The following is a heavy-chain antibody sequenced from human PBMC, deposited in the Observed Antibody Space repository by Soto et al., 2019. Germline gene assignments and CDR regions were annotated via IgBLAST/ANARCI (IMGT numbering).Heavy chain of an antibody. D-gene: IGHD1-26*01. CDR1: GFTFSSYG. V-gene: IGHV3-30*18. CDR3: SKGGSKAGMDV. J-gene: IGHJ6*02. Sequence: GGSLRLSCAASGFTFSSYGMHWVRQAPGKGLEWVAVISYDGSNKYYADSVKGRFTISRDNSKNTLYLQMNGLRAEDTAGYYCSKGGSKAGMDVWGQGTTVTVSS. CDR2: ISYDGSNK.